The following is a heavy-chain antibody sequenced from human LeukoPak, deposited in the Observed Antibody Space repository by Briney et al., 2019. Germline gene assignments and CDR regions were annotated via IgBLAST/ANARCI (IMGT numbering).Heavy chain of an antibody. V-gene: IGHV3-23*01. J-gene: IGHJ4*02. CDR1: GFTFSSYA. CDR3: AKDRDSSSWFDY. Sequence: GGSLRLSCAASGFTFSSYAMSWVRQAPGKGLEWVSAISGSGGSTYYADSVKGRFTISRDNSKNPLYLQMNSLRAEDTAVYYCAKDRDSSSWFDYWGQGTLVTVSS. CDR2: ISGSGGST. D-gene: IGHD6-13*01.